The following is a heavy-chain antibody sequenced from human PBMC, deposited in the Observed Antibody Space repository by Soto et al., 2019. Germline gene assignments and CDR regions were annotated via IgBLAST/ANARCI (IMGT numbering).Heavy chain of an antibody. D-gene: IGHD1-1*01. Sequence: QVQLVESGGGVVQPGRSLRLSCAASGFTFSGYGMHWVRQAPGKGLEWVAVISNDALNKYYADSVKGRFAISRDDSRNTLYLQLTSLRSEYTAVYYCASLSRDYYYYSGMDVWGQGTTVTVSS. V-gene: IGHV3-30*03. CDR1: GFTFSGYG. CDR3: ASLSRDYYYYSGMDV. CDR2: ISNDALNK. J-gene: IGHJ6*02.